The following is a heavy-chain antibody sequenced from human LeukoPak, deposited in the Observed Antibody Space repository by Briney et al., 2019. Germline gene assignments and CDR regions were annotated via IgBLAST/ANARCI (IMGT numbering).Heavy chain of an antibody. J-gene: IGHJ6*02. CDR2: ISWNSGSI. CDR3: AKGYGDYLGNYYGMDV. CDR1: GFTFDDYA. V-gene: IGHV3-9*01. Sequence: GRSLRLSCAASGFTFDDYAMHWVRQAPGKGLEWVSGISWNSGSIGYADSVKGRFTISRDNAKNSLYLQMNSLRAEDTALHYCAKGYGDYLGNYYGMDVWGQGTTVTVSS. D-gene: IGHD4-17*01.